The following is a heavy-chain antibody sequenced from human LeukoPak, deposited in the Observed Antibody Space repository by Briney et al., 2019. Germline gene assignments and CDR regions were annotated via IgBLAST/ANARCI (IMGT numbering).Heavy chain of an antibody. V-gene: IGHV5-51*01. D-gene: IGHD3-22*01. CDR3: ARQMQTYYYDSSGSRQVYYFDY. Sequence: GESLKISCKGSGYSFTSYWIGWVRQMPGKGLEWMAMFYPGDSTIRYSPSFQGQVTISADKSISTAYLQWSSLKASDTAMYYCARQMQTYYYDSSGSRQVYYFDYWGQGTLVTVSS. J-gene: IGHJ4*02. CDR2: FYPGDSTI. CDR1: GYSFTSYW.